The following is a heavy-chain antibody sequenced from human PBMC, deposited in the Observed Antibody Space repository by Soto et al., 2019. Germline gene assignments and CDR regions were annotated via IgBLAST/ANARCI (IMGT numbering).Heavy chain of an antibody. J-gene: IGHJ4*02. CDR1: GFTFTDYW. Sequence: EVHLVESGGGLVRPGGSLRLSCVASGFTFTDYWIHWVRQVPGRGLVWVSHSTEHGSPLNYADSVKGRSTISRDKAKDTVYLQMDGLRAEDRAVYFCARGGVGALDFWGEGTVVTVSS. V-gene: IGHV3-74*01. CDR3: ARGGVGALDF. CDR2: STEHGSPL. D-gene: IGHD1-26*01.